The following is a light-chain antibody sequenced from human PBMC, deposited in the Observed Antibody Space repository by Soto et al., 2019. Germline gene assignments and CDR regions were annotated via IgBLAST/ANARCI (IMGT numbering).Light chain of an antibody. CDR3: HQYDNAPQT. CDR2: GAS. Sequence: EIVLTQSPGTLSLSPGERATLSCRASQSVGRNYLAWYQQQPGQAPRLLIYGASSRATGIPDRFSGSGSGTDFTLTISRLEPEDFAVYYCHQYDNAPQTFGQGTKLEIK. V-gene: IGKV3-20*01. J-gene: IGKJ2*01. CDR1: QSVGRNY.